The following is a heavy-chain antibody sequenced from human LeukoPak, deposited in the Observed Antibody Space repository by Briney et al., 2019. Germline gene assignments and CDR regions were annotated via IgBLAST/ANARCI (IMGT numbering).Heavy chain of an antibody. CDR1: GCTFSSYS. Sequence: GGSLRLSCAASGCTFSSYSMSWVRQAPGKGLEWVSSISSSGSYTYYADSVKGRFTISRDNAKNSLYLQMNSLRAEDTAVYYCARDYPDYCSSKSCPSPFDYLGEGTLVSDSP. D-gene: IGHD2-2*01. CDR3: ARDYPDYCSSKSCPSPFDY. V-gene: IGHV3-21*01. CDR2: ISSSGSYT. J-gene: IGHJ4*02.